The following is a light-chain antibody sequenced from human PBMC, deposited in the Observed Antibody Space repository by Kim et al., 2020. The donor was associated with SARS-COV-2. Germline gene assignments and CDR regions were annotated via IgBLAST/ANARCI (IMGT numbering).Light chain of an antibody. CDR1: QSIRRS. V-gene: IGKV3-15*01. CDR2: DAF. CDR3: QRYDNGPWA. Sequence: EIVMTQSPATLSVSPGARVTLSCRARQSIRRSLAWSQHPPGQPPRLLIYDAFNRATGVPARFSVSGSGPEFTRTISSLQSADFAGYYCQRYDNGPWAFGQGTKVDIK. J-gene: IGKJ1*01.